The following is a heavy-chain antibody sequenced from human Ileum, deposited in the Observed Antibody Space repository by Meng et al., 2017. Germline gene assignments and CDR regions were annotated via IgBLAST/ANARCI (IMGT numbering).Heavy chain of an antibody. J-gene: IGHJ4*02. CDR2: YSGGGNT. CDR1: EFTFSSSA. V-gene: IGHV3-23*04. D-gene: IGHD6-19*01. Sequence: VQLVGSGGGLVKPWGSLRLSCAASEFTFSSSAMTWGRQAPGKGLEWVSAYSGGGNTYYADSAKGRFTISKDICTNTLYLHMNSLRVEDTAVYYCAKDVPHSGWRGFGYWGQGTLVTVSS. CDR3: AKDVPHSGWRGFGY.